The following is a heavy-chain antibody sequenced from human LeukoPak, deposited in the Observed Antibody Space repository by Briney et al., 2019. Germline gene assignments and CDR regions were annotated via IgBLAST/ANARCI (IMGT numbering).Heavy chain of an antibody. D-gene: IGHD3-10*01. V-gene: IGHV4-4*02. CDR3: ARFGGYSTVRWFDP. CDR2: IYHSGST. CDR1: GGSISSSNW. Sequence: PSGTLSLTCAVSGGSISSSNWWSWVRQPPGKGLEWIGEIYHSGSTNYNPSLKSRVTISVDRSKNQFSLKLSSVTAADTAVYYCARFGGYSTVRWFDPWGQGTLVTVSS. J-gene: IGHJ5*02.